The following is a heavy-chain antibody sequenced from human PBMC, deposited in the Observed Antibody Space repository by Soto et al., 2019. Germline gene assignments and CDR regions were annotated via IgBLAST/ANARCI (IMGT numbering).Heavy chain of an antibody. CDR1: VFTFSSYS. D-gene: IGHD3-10*01. Sequence: GGSLRLSCVASVFTFSSYSMSWVRQAPGKGLXXVSGFRSGGDDGTTYYADSVKGRFTIPRDNYKNTLFLQMNNLRGEYTAIYYCAKKVNSGPGSQYFDYWGHGTLVTVSS. J-gene: IGHJ4*01. V-gene: IGHV3-23*01. CDR2: FRSGGDDGTT. CDR3: AKKVNSGPGSQYFDY.